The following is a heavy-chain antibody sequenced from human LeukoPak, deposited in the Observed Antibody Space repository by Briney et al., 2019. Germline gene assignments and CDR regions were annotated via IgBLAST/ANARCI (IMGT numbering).Heavy chain of an antibody. D-gene: IGHD6-19*01. Sequence: SETLSLTCTVSGGSVSSGSYYWSWIRQPPGKGLEWIGYIYYSGSTNYNPSLKSRVTISVDTSKNQFSLKLSSVTAADTAVYYCARGDRGSSGWSRYWYFDLWGRGTLVTVSS. CDR3: ARGDRGSSGWSRYWYFDL. J-gene: IGHJ2*01. V-gene: IGHV4-61*01. CDR1: GGSVSSGSYY. CDR2: IYYSGST.